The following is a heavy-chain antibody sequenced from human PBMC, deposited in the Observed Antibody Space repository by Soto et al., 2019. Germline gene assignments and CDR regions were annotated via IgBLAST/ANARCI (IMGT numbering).Heavy chain of an antibody. D-gene: IGHD3-22*01. Sequence: QVQLVQSGAEVKKPGSSVKVSCKASGGTFSTYTITWVRQAPGQGLEWMGRIIPIIGIINYAQKFQGRVTIPADKFTVTAYMELTRLRSDDTAVYYCAGDPDSHYNDSHASSYPWGQGTLVTVSS. CDR3: AGDPDSHYNDSHASSYP. CDR2: IIPIIGII. CDR1: GGTFSTYT. J-gene: IGHJ5*02. V-gene: IGHV1-69*08.